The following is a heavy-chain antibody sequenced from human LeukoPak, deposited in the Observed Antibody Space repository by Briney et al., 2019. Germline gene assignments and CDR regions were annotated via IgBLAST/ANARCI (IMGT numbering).Heavy chain of an antibody. D-gene: IGHD2-2*01. CDR2: IYSGGST. CDR3: ARGVPAAMRYYYYYMDV. V-gene: IGHV3-53*01. Sequence: PGGSLRLSCAASGFTVSSNYMSWVRQARGKALEWVSFIYSGGSTYYADSVKGRFTIPRDNSKNTLYLQMNRLRAEDTAVYYCARGVPAAMRYYYYYMDVWGKGTTVTVSS. CDR1: GFTVSSNY. J-gene: IGHJ6*03.